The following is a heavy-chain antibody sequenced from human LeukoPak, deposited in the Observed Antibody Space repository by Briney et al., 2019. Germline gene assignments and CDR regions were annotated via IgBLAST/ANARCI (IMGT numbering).Heavy chain of an antibody. J-gene: IGHJ3*02. Sequence: GGSLRLSCAASGFTVSSDYLSWVRQAPGKGLEWVSVIFSGASTYYADSVKGRFTISRDNSKNTLYLHMNSLRAEDTAVYYCARGSPYSGYDLRAFDIWGQGTTVTVSS. CDR1: GFTVSSDY. D-gene: IGHD5-12*01. CDR3: ARGSPYSGYDLRAFDI. CDR2: IFSGAST. V-gene: IGHV3-66*01.